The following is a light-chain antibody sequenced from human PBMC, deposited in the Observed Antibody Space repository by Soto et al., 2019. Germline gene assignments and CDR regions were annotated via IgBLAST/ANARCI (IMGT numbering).Light chain of an antibody. CDR3: QQNDEYPYT. Sequence: DIQMTKSPSKLSASVADRVTITCQASQSISSLLAWYQQKPRKAPKLLIYDASTLESGVPSTFSGSGSGTEFSLTISSLQPDDFATYYCQQNDEYPYTVGQGTKVDIK. CDR2: DAS. J-gene: IGKJ2*01. V-gene: IGKV1-5*01. CDR1: QSISSL.